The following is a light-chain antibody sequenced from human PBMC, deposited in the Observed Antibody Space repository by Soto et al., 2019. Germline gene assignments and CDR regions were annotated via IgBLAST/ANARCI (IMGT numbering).Light chain of an antibody. CDR1: SSDVGGFRS. CDR3: SSYIATTTVA. J-gene: IGLJ2*01. CDR2: DVS. Sequence: QSVLTQPASVSGSPGQSITISCTGTSSDVGGFRSVSWYQQHPGKAPKVIIYDVSNRPSGVSNRFSGSKSGITASLTISGLQAEDEGDYYCSSYIATTTVAFGGGTKVTVL. V-gene: IGLV2-14*03.